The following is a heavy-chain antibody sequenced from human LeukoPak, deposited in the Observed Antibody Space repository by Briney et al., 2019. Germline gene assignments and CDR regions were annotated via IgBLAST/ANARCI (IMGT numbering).Heavy chain of an antibody. CDR3: ARGGYSSSWYHFDY. CDR1: GFTFSSHT. V-gene: IGHV3-53*01. D-gene: IGHD6-13*01. J-gene: IGHJ4*02. Sequence: GGSLRLSCAASGFTFSSHTMNWVRQAPGKGLEWVSVIYSGGTTNYADSVKGRFTISRDNSKNTLFLQMNSLRAEDTAVYYCARGGYSSSWYHFDYWGQGTLVTVSS. CDR2: IYSGGTT.